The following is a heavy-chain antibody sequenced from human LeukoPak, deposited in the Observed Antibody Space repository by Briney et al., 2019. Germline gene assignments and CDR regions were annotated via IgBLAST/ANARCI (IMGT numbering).Heavy chain of an antibody. Sequence: SETLSLTCTVSGGSISSGYYWGWIRQPPGKGLEWIGSIYHSGSTYYNPSLKSRVTISVDTSKNQFSLKLSSVTAADTAVYYCARGDGYNLSPDDYWGQGTLVTVSS. CDR3: ARGDGYNLSPDDY. J-gene: IGHJ4*02. V-gene: IGHV4-38-2*02. CDR1: GGSISSGYY. D-gene: IGHD5-24*01. CDR2: IYHSGST.